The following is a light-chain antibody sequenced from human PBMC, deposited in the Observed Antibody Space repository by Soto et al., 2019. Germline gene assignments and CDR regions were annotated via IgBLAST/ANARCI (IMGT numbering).Light chain of an antibody. CDR1: QSVSSY. J-gene: IGKJ2*01. V-gene: IGKV3-11*01. CDR3: QQRSNWPPYT. CDR2: DAS. Sequence: EIVLTRSPATLSLSPGERATLSCRASQSVSSYLAWYQQKPGQAPRLLIYDASNRATGIPARFGGSGSGTDFTLTISSLEPEDFAVYYCQQRSNWPPYTFGQGTRLEIK.